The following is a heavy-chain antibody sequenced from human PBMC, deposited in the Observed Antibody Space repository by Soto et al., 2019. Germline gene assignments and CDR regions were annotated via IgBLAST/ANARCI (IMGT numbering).Heavy chain of an antibody. CDR2: ISDVGNTK. V-gene: IGHV3-30-3*01. CDR1: GFTFSSYA. D-gene: IGHD3-3*02. CDR3: ARHLSHLKFGWFDP. Sequence: LRLSCSASGFTFSSYAMHWVRQAPGKGLEWVALISDVGNTKDLADSVKGRFTISRDNSRNTLYLQMNNLRAEDTAVYNCARHLSHLKFGWFDPWGQGTLVTVSS. J-gene: IGHJ5*02.